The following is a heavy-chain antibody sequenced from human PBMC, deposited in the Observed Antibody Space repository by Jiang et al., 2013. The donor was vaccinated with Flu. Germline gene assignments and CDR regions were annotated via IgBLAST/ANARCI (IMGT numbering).Heavy chain of an antibody. D-gene: IGHD2-8*01. CDR1: GGSFSGYY. CDR2: INHSGST. V-gene: IGHV4-34*01. CDR3: AAEIQYCTNGVCYKGWFDP. Sequence: LLKPSETLSLTCAVYGGSFSGYYWSWIRQPPGKGLEWIGEINHSGSTNYNPSLKSRVTISVDTSKNQFSLKLSSVTAADTAVYYCAAEIQYCTNGVCYKGWFDPWGQGTLVTVSS. J-gene: IGHJ5*02.